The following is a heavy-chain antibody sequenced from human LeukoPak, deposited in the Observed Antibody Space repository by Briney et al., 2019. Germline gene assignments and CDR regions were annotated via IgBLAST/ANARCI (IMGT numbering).Heavy chain of an antibody. CDR2: ISSSGSTI. CDR1: GFTFSSYS. V-gene: IGHV3-48*01. Sequence: PGGSLRLSCAASGFTFSSYSMNWVRQAPGKGLEWVSYISSSGSTIYYADSVKGRFTISRDNAKNSLYLQMNSLRAEDTAVYYCARVYSSGWYGNNWGQGTLVTVSS. J-gene: IGHJ4*02. D-gene: IGHD6-19*01. CDR3: ARVYSSGWYGNN.